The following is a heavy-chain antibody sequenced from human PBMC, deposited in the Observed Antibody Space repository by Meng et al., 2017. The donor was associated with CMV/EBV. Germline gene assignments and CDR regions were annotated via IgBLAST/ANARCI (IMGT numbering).Heavy chain of an antibody. CDR1: GFTFSSYS. J-gene: IGHJ5*02. D-gene: IGHD2-2*02. Sequence: GSLRLSCAASGFTFSSYSMNWVRQAPGKGLEWVSSISSSSSYIYYADSVKGRFTISRDNAKNSLYLQMNSLRAEDTAVYYCARYCSSTSCYRFDPWGQGTLVTVSS. CDR2: ISSSSSYI. V-gene: IGHV3-21*01. CDR3: ARYCSSTSCYRFDP.